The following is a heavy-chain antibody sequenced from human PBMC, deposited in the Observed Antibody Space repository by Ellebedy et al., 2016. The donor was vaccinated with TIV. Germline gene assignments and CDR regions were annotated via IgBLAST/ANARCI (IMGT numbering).Heavy chain of an antibody. Sequence: ASVKVSXXASGHTFTTYGIHWVRQAPGQGLEWMGWINTGNGNTKYSQTFQGRVTITSDTSATTAYMELSSLRSEDTATYYCATREWVDPMDVWGQGTTVTVSS. D-gene: IGHD3-3*01. J-gene: IGHJ6*02. CDR2: INTGNGNT. CDR3: ATREWVDPMDV. V-gene: IGHV1-3*04. CDR1: GHTFTTYG.